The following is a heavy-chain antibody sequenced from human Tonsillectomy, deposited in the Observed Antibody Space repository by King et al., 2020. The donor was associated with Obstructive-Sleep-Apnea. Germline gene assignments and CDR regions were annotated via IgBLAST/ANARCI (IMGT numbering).Heavy chain of an antibody. D-gene: IGHD5-24*01. V-gene: IGHV3-43D*03. CDR2: ISWDGVNT. J-gene: IGHJ4*02. CDR3: AKDVDGQGWLQSMGFDY. CDR1: GFTFDDYA. Sequence: VQQVESGGVVVQPGGSLRLSCAASGFTFDDYAMHWVRQAPGKGLEWVSLISWDGVNTYYADSVKGRFTISRDNSKNSLYLQMNILRTEDTALYNCAKDVDGQGWLQSMGFDYWGQGTLVTVSS.